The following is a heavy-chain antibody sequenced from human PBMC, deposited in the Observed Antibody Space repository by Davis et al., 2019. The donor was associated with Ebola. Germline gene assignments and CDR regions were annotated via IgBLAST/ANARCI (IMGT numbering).Heavy chain of an antibody. Sequence: PSEILSLTCNVSGDSISRGAYYWGWIRPPPGKGLEWIGSISDSGKTFYNPSLKSRVTVSVDTSKNQFSLTLSSVTAADTAVYYCARVSWYRNGSGRFDYWGQGTLVPVSS. V-gene: IGHV4-39*01. D-gene: IGHD5-18*01. CDR2: ISDSGKT. CDR1: GDSISRGAYY. J-gene: IGHJ4*02. CDR3: ARVSWYRNGSGRFDY.